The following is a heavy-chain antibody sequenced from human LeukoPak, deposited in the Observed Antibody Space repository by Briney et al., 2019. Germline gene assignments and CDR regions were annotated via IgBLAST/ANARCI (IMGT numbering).Heavy chain of an antibody. V-gene: IGHV4-59*11. J-gene: IGHJ4*02. CDR1: GGSINSHY. D-gene: IGHD1-1*01. Sequence: SETLSLTCTVSGGSINSHYWSWIRQSPGKGLEWIGYIYNNGNTNYNPSLKSRVTISVDTSKNQFSLTLRSVAAADTALYYCARSTRPDSSFDYWGQGTLVTVSS. CDR3: ARSTRPDSSFDY. CDR2: IYNNGNT.